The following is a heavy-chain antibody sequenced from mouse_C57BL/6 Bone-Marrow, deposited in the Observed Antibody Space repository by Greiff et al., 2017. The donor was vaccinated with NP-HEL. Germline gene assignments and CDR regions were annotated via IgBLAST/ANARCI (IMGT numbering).Heavy chain of an antibody. CDR2: IYPRSGNT. V-gene: IGHV1-81*01. CDR1: GYTFTSYG. Sequence: VQLVESGAELARPGASVKLSCKASGYTFTSYGISWVKQRTGQGLEWIGEIYPRSGNTYYNEKFKGKATLTADKSSSTAYMELRSLTSEDSAVYFCARCDYVLGWFAYWGQGTLVTVSA. D-gene: IGHD2-4*01. J-gene: IGHJ3*01. CDR3: ARCDYVLGWFAY.